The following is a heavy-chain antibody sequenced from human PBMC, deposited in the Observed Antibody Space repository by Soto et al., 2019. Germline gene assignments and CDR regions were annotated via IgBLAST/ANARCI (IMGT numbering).Heavy chain of an antibody. CDR3: ARGQLVWYGDLTPYHRDMDV. Sequence: QVQLQQWGAGLLRPSETLSLTCAFYGGSFYDFYWSWVRQSPGKGLEWVGEISHNGGTNYSPSLASRVSISVDRSRNQLSLHLRSVTAADTGLYYCARGQLVWYGDLTPYHRDMDVWGQGTTVTVSS. V-gene: IGHV4-34*02. CDR2: ISHNGGT. D-gene: IGHD1-1*01. J-gene: IGHJ6*02. CDR1: GGSFYDFY.